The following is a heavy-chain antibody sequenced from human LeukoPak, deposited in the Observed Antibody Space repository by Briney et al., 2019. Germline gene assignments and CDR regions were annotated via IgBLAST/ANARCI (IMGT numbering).Heavy chain of an antibody. V-gene: IGHV4-4*07. CDR1: GASISTYF. CDR2: IYISGST. CDR3: AKGGDYYGSGRGNWFDP. Sequence: TSETLSLTCTVSGASISTYFWSWIRQPAGKGLEWIGRIYISGSTNYNPSLKSRVTMSIDTSKNQFSLKLNSVTAADTAVYYCAKGGDYYGSGRGNWFDPWGQGTLVTVSS. J-gene: IGHJ5*02. D-gene: IGHD3-10*01.